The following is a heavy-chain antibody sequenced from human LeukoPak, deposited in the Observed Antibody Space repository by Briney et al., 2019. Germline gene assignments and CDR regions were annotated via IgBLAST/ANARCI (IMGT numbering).Heavy chain of an antibody. CDR1: GGSISSGSYH. CDR2: IYTSGST. Sequence: LETLSLTCTVSGGSISSGSYHWSWIRQPAGKGLEWIGRIYTSGSTNYNPSLKSRVTISVDTSKNQFSLKLSSVTAADTAVYYCARDTFSSGRYFDYWGQGTLVTVSS. V-gene: IGHV4-61*02. CDR3: ARDTFSSGRYFDY. J-gene: IGHJ4*02. D-gene: IGHD6-6*01.